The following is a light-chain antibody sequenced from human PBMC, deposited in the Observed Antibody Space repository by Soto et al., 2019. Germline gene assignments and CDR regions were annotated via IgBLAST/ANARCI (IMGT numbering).Light chain of an antibody. CDR1: QSVSSSY. Sequence: EIVLTQSPGTLSLSPAERATLSCRASQSVSSSYLAWYQQKPGQAPRLLIYGASSRATGIPDRFSASGSGTDFTLTISSLEPEDFAVYYSQQYGSSPLTFGGGTKVEIK. CDR2: GAS. V-gene: IGKV3-20*01. CDR3: QQYGSSPLT. J-gene: IGKJ4*01.